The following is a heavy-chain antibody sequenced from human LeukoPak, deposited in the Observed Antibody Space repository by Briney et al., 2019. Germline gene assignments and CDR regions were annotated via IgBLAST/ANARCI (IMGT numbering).Heavy chain of an antibody. CDR3: ARDGRDGYNRAPGAFDI. Sequence: GGSLRLSCAASGFTFSSYSVNWVRQAPGKGLEWVSYISSSSSPIYYADSVKGRFTISRDNAENLLYLQMNSLGDEDTAVYYCARDGRDGYNRAPGAFDIWGQGTMVTVSS. CDR2: ISSSSSPI. J-gene: IGHJ3*02. CDR1: GFTFSSYS. V-gene: IGHV3-48*02. D-gene: IGHD5-24*01.